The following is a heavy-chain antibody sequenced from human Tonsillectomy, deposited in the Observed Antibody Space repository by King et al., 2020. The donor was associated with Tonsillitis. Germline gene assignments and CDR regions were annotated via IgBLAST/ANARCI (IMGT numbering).Heavy chain of an antibody. V-gene: IGHV3-9*01. Sequence: VQLVESGGGLVQPGRSLRLSCAASGFTFDDYAMHWVRQAPGKGLEWVSGISWNSGSIAYATSVKGRFTISRDNAKNSLYLQMNSLRAEDTALYYCAKDSAAAGLWYFDLWGRGTLVTVSS. CDR3: AKDSAAAGLWYFDL. D-gene: IGHD6-13*01. J-gene: IGHJ2*01. CDR1: GFTFDDYA. CDR2: ISWNSGSI.